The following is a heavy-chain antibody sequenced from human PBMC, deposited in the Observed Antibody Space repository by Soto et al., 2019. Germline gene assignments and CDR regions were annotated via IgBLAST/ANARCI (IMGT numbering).Heavy chain of an antibody. CDR2: ISSSSSTI. CDR1: GFTFSSYS. V-gene: IGHV3-48*02. CDR3: ARGDIVVVPAAPVMDY. Sequence: GGSLRLSCAASGFTFSSYSMNWVRQAPGKGLEWVSYISSSSSTIYYADSVKGRFTISRDNAKNSLYLQMNSLRDEDTAVYYCARGDIVVVPAAPVMDYWGQGTLVTVSS. D-gene: IGHD2-2*01. J-gene: IGHJ4*02.